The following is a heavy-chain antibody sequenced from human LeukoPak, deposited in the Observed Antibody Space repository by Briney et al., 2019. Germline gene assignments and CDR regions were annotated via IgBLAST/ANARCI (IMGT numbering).Heavy chain of an antibody. CDR2: ITGSGSST. D-gene: IGHD6-13*01. V-gene: IGHV3-23*01. Sequence: GGSLRLSCAASGFTFSSYAMSWVRQAPGTGLEWVSTITGSGSSTYYADSVKGRFTISRDKSMNTLFLQMSSLRAEDTAVYYCVKVSGMYSSSWPTNIWGQGTLVTVSS. CDR3: VKVSGMYSSSWPTNI. J-gene: IGHJ4*02. CDR1: GFTFSSYA.